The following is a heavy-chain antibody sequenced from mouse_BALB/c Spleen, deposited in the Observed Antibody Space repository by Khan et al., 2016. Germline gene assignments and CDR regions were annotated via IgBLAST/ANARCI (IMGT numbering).Heavy chain of an antibody. CDR1: GYTFTDYA. V-gene: IGHV1S137*01. D-gene: IGHD1-1*02. CDR3: ARRTMGYPMDY. J-gene: IGHJ4*01. CDR2: INSYYGNV. Sequence: QVQLQQSGAELVRPGVSVKLSCKGSGYTFTDYAINWVKQSHAKSLEWIGMINSYYGNVNYNQKFKGKVTMTVDKSSSTADMELARLTSEDSAIDYCARRTMGYPMDYWGQGTSVTVSS.